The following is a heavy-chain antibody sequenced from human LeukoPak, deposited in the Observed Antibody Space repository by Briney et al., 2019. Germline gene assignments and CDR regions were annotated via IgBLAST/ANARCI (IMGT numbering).Heavy chain of an antibody. D-gene: IGHD3-16*01. CDR1: GFSFSIYA. CDR2: ISSSSSYI. V-gene: IGHV3-21*01. CDR3: ARGKGEYYFDY. Sequence: GGSLRLSCAASGFSFSIYALHWVRQAPGKGLEWVSSISSSSSYIYYADSVKGRFTISRDNAKNSLYLQTNSLRAEDTAVYYCARGKGEYYFDYWGQGTLVTVSS. J-gene: IGHJ4*02.